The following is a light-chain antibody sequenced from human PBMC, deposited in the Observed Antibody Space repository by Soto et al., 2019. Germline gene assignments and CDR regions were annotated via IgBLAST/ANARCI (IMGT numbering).Light chain of an antibody. J-gene: IGKJ1*01. Sequence: DLVLTQSPLSLPVTPGEPASISCRSSQSLLHRNGYNYLDWYLQKPGQSPQLLIYLVSNRASGVPDRFSGSESGTDFTLKISRVEAEDVGVYYCMQSLQTRTFGQGTKVEIK. CDR1: QSLLHRNGYNY. CDR2: LVS. V-gene: IGKV2-28*01. CDR3: MQSLQTRT.